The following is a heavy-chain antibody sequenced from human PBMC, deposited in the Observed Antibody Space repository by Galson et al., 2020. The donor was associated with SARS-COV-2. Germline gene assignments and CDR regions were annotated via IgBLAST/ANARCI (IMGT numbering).Heavy chain of an antibody. CDR2: SYYSGRT. CDR1: GGSISSGDYY. Sequence: SETLSLTCTVSGGSISSGDYYWSWIRQPPGTGLEWLGYSYYSGRTYYNPSLKSRVTISVETSKNQFSLKLASVTAADTAMYFCARVFYGSSRPPFDSCGRGILVAVSS. J-gene: IGHJ4*02. D-gene: IGHD3-22*01. V-gene: IGHV4-30-4*01. CDR3: ARVFYGSSRPPFDS.